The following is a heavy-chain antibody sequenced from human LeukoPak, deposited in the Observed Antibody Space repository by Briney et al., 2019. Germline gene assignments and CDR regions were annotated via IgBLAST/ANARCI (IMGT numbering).Heavy chain of an antibody. D-gene: IGHD3-16*01. CDR1: GFTFGTYD. CDR3: TKDHLGSDSYGDFDY. J-gene: IGHJ4*02. Sequence: PGGSLRLSCAASGFTFGTYDMGWVRQAPGRGPEWVSTVRGSGGLTYYADSVKGRFTISRDDSKDTLSLQMNSLRAEDSAVYYCTKDHLGSDSYGDFDYWGQGTLVTVSS. V-gene: IGHV3-23*01. CDR2: VRGSGGLT.